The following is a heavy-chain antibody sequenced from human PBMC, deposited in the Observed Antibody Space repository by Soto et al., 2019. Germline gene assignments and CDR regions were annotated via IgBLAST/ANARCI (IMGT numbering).Heavy chain of an antibody. CDR1: GYTFNEYG. J-gene: IGHJ5*02. CDR3: TRDKMRFFLGTPRFNWFDP. CDR2: IDTHSGDT. Sequence: ASVKVSCKSSGYTFNEYGIHWVRQAPGQRPEWMGWIDTHSGDTRYSQRFQDRLTLTRETSANTVYMNLGSLRPEDTAVYFCTRDKMRFFLGTPRFNWFDPWGQGTLVTVSS. V-gene: IGHV1-3*04. D-gene: IGHD3-3*01.